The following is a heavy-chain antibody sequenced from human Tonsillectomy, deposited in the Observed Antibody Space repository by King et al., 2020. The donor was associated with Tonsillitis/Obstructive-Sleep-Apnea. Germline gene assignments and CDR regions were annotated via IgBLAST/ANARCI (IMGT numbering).Heavy chain of an antibody. CDR1: GYTFTDYP. D-gene: IGHD2-2*01. Sequence: QLVQSGSELKKPGASVKVSCKASGYTFTDYPMNWVRQAPGQGLEWMGWINTNTGNPTYAQGFTGRFVFSSDTSVSTAYLQISSLKAEDTDVYYCARDEEIPVASYYYYYMDVWGKGTTVTVSS. CDR3: ARDEEIPVASYYYYYMDV. V-gene: IGHV7-4-1*02. J-gene: IGHJ6*03. CDR2: INTNTGNP.